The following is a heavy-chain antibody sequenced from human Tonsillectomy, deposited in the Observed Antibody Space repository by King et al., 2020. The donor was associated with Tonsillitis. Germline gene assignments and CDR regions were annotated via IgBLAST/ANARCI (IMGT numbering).Heavy chain of an antibody. CDR3: IAKEGY. CDR2: ITTKTDGGTI. Sequence: LQLVQSGGGLVEPGGSLRLSCAASGFTFSNARMNWVRQAPGKGLEWVGRITTKTDGGTIDYAAPVKDRFTLSRDDSKNTVYLQMNSLKTGDTAVYFCIAKEGYWGQGTLVTVSS. CDR1: GFTFSNAR. J-gene: IGHJ4*02. V-gene: IGHV3-15*01.